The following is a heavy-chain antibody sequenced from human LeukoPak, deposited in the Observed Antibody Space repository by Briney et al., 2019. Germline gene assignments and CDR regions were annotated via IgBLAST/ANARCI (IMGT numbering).Heavy chain of an antibody. V-gene: IGHV1-69-2*01. Sequence: ASVKVSCKVSGYTFTDYYMHWVQQAPGKGLEWMGLVDPEDGETIYAEKFQGGVTITADTSTDTAYMELSSLRSEDTAVYYCATEEILRFLEWERPFDYWGQGTLVTVSS. CDR2: VDPEDGET. CDR3: ATEEILRFLEWERPFDY. D-gene: IGHD3-3*01. J-gene: IGHJ4*02. CDR1: GYTFTDYY.